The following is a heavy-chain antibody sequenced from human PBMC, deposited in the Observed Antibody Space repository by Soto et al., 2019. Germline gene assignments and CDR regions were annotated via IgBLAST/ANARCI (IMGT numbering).Heavy chain of an antibody. CDR1: GFTFGDYA. V-gene: IGHV3-49*04. CDR2: IRSKAYGGTT. CDR3: TTTRTPGIAVAGLDY. J-gene: IGHJ4*02. Sequence: LRLSCTASGFTFGDYAMSWVRQAPGKGLEWVGFIRSKAYGGTTEYAASVKGRFTISRDDSKSIAYLQMNSLKTEDTAVYYCTTTRTPGIAVAGLDYWGQGTLVTVSS. D-gene: IGHD6-19*01.